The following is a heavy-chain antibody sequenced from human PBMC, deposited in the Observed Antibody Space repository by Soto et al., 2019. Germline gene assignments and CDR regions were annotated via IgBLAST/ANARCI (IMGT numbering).Heavy chain of an antibody. CDR1: GGSISSGNYY. D-gene: IGHD2-2*01. V-gene: IGHV4-30-4*01. CDR2: IYYSGST. CDR3: ARGWGYCISTSCRNFDY. Sequence: QVQLQESGPGLVKPSQTLSLTCTVSGGSISSGNYYWSWIRQPPGKGLEWIGYIYYSGSTYYNPSLKSRVTISVDTSKNQFSLKLSSVTAADTAVYYCARGWGYCISTSCRNFDYWGQGTLVTVSS. J-gene: IGHJ4*02.